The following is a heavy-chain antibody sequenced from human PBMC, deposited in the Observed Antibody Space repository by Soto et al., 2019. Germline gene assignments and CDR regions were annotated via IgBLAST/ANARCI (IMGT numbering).Heavy chain of an antibody. CDR3: AKDMRGGSSSSRYYYGVDV. CDR1: GFTFRNYG. D-gene: IGHD6-13*01. V-gene: IGHV3-9*01. J-gene: IGHJ6*02. CDR2: ISSDSGTI. Sequence: PGGSLRLSCAASGFTFRNYGMHWVRQAPGKGLEWVSGISSDSGTIVYVDSVKGRFTISRDNAKNSLYLQMNSLRAEDTALYYCAKDMRGGSSSSRYYYGVDVWGQGTTVTVSS.